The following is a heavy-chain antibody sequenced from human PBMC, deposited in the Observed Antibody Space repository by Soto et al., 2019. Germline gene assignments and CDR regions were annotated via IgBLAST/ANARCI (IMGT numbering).Heavy chain of an antibody. CDR2: ISYDGSNK. CDR1: GFTFSSYA. CDR3: ASDRIYSSSWHDY. J-gene: IGHJ4*02. Sequence: QVQLVESWGGVVQPGRSLRLSCAASGFTFSSYAMHWVRQAPGKGLEWVAVISYDGSNKYYADSVKGRFTISRDNSKNTLYLQRNSRRAEDTAVYYRASDRIYSSSWHDYWGQGTLVTVSS. D-gene: IGHD6-13*01. V-gene: IGHV3-30-3*01.